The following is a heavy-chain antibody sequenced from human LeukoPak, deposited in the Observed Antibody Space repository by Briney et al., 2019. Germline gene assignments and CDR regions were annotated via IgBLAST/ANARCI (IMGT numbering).Heavy chain of an antibody. J-gene: IGHJ5*02. V-gene: IGHV4-4*07. CDR2: IYISGST. CDR3: ASTYSSSWYNWFDP. Sequence: PSETLSLTCTVSGGSISSYYWSWIRQPAGKGLEWIGRIYISGSTNYNPSLKSRVTMSVDTSKNQFSLNLSSVTAADTAVYYCASTYSSSWYNWFDPWGRGTLVTVSS. CDR1: GGSISSYY. D-gene: IGHD6-13*01.